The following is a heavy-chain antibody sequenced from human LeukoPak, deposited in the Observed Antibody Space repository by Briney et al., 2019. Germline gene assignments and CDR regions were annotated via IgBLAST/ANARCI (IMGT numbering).Heavy chain of an antibody. J-gene: IGHJ4*02. V-gene: IGHV3-33*08. CDR2: IWFDGSNK. Sequence: QPGGSLRLSCAAPGSSFSSNWMGWVRQAPGKGLEWVAIIWFDGSNKYHADSVKGRFTISRDNSKNALYLQMNSLRAEDTALYYCARGLGYSYGYGIDYWGQGTLVTVSS. D-gene: IGHD5-18*01. CDR3: ARGLGYSYGYGIDY. CDR1: GSSFSSNW.